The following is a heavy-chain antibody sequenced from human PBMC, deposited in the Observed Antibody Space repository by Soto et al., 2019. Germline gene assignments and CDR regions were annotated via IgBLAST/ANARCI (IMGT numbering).Heavy chain of an antibody. D-gene: IGHD3-22*01. Sequence: QLQLQESGPGLVKPSETLSLTCTVSGGSIDRSNYYWDWIRQSPGKGLEWIGTAHYNGNACYNPSLKSRVTVSVDTSKNQFSPRLISVTAADTAVYYCARHFVAVVIKGWGFWGQGTLVTVSS. CDR3: ARHFVAVVIKGWGF. J-gene: IGHJ4*02. CDR1: GGSIDRSNYY. CDR2: AHYNGNA. V-gene: IGHV4-39*01.